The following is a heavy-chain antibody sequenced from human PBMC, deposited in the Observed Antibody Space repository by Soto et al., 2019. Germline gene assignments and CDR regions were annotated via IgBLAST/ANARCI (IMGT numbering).Heavy chain of an antibody. CDR1: GGSMNSHY. V-gene: IGHV4-59*11. Sequence: QVQLQESGPGLVKPSETLSLTCSVSGGSMNSHYWSWIRQPPGKGLEWIGYIYYSGSANYNPSLKSPVTISVDTSRNQFSLRVSSVTAADTARYYCARGGWYRDLWGRGTLVTVSS. CDR3: ARGGWYRDL. CDR2: IYYSGSA. J-gene: IGHJ2*01.